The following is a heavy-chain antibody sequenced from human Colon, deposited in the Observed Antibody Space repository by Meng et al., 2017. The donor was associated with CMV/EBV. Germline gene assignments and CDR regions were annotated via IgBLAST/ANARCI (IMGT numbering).Heavy chain of an antibody. Sequence: QVQLVQSGAEVKKPGPSVKVSCKASGYTFTDHYLHWLRQAPGQRLEWLGRINTDDVDTKYAQKFRGRATMTRDTSITTAYMELDGLTSDDTATYYCARDRASLYYQFDSWGQGTLVTVSS. J-gene: IGHJ4*02. V-gene: IGHV1-2*06. D-gene: IGHD5/OR15-5a*01. CDR1: GYTFTDHY. CDR2: INTDDVDT. CDR3: ARDRASLYYQFDS.